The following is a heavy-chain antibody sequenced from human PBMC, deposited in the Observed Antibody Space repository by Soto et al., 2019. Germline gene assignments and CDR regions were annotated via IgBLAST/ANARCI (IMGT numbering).Heavy chain of an antibody. CDR2: ISYDGTNK. D-gene: IGHD6-13*01. Sequence: GGSLRLSCAASGFTFTTYAMHWVRQAPGKGLEWVALISYDGTNKYYGDSVKGRFTISRDNSKNTVYLQMNSLRAEDTALYYCARNGQQLGQPYYHYGMDVWGQGTTVTVSS. CDR1: GFTFTTYA. CDR3: ARNGQQLGQPYYHYGMDV. V-gene: IGHV3-30-3*01. J-gene: IGHJ6*02.